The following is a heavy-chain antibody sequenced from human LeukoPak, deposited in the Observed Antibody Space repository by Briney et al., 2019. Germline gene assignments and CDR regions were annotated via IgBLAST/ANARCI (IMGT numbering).Heavy chain of an antibody. V-gene: IGHV1-2*02. Sequence: ASVKVSCKASGYPFTGYYMHWVRQAPGQGLEWMGWINPNSGGTNYAQKFQGRVTMTRDTSISTAYMELSRLRSDDTAVYYCAKELGYCSSTSCPVSDIWGQGTMVTVSS. CDR2: INPNSGGT. CDR1: GYPFTGYY. J-gene: IGHJ3*02. CDR3: AKELGYCSSTSCPVSDI. D-gene: IGHD2-2*01.